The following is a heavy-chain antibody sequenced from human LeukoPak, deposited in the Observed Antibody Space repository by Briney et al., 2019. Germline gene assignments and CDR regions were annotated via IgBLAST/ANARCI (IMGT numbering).Heavy chain of an antibody. Sequence: GGSLRLSCAASGFTFSSYSMNWVRQAPGKGLEWVSYISSSSSTIYYADSVKDRFTISRDNAKNSLYLQMNSLRAEDTAVYYCAREHGDGSVDYWGQGTLVTVSS. CDR3: AREHGDGSVDY. V-gene: IGHV3-48*04. CDR1: GFTFSSYS. CDR2: ISSSSSTI. J-gene: IGHJ4*02. D-gene: IGHD5-24*01.